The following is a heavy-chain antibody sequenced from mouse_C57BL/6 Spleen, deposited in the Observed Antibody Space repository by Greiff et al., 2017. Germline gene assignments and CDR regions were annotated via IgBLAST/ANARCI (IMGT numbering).Heavy chain of an antibody. CDR2: INPNNGGT. Sequence: VQLQQSGPELVKPGASVKMSCKASGYTFTDYNMHWVKQSHGKSLEWIGYINPNNGGTSYNQKFKGKATLTVNKSSSTAYMELRSLTSEDSAVYYCAREGYKSNCPFAYWGQGTLVTVSA. CDR3: AREGYKSNCPFAY. V-gene: IGHV1-22*01. CDR1: GYTFTDYN. J-gene: IGHJ3*01. D-gene: IGHD2-5*01.